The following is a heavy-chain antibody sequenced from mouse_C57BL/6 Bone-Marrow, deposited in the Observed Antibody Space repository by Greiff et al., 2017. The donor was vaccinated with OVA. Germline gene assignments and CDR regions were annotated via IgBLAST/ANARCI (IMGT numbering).Heavy chain of an antibody. D-gene: IGHD4-1*01. V-gene: IGHV2-6*01. CDR1: GFSLTSYG. CDR3: ARLTGTDAMDY. J-gene: IGHJ4*01. Sequence: VQGVESGPGLVAPSQSLSITCTVSGFSLTSYGVDWVRQSPGKGLEWLGVIWGVGSTNYNSALKSRLSISKDNSKSQVFLKMNSLQTDDTAMYYCARLTGTDAMDYWGQGTSVTVSS. CDR2: IWGVGST.